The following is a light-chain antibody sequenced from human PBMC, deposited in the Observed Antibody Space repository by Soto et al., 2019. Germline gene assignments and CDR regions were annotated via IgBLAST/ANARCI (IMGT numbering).Light chain of an antibody. CDR2: EVE. V-gene: IGLV2-14*01. CDR1: GRDIGAYNY. Sequence: QSVLTQPASVSGSPGQSITISCTVSGRDIGAYNYVSWYQQHPGKAPKLIIYEVENRPSGVSNRFSASKSAFTASLTISGLQAEDEADYYCSSYTTSYFYVFGPGTKV. J-gene: IGLJ1*01. CDR3: SSYTTSYFYV.